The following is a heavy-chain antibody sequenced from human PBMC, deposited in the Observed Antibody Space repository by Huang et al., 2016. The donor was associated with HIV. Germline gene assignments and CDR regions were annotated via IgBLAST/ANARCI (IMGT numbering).Heavy chain of an antibody. D-gene: IGHD3-22*01. J-gene: IGHJ4*02. CDR2: SIPTLGTA. CDR3: ATVDYYDTSGPQRGYFDN. V-gene: IGHV1-69*01. CDR1: GGSFRNFA. Sequence: QVQLVQSGAEVKKPGSSVKVSCKASGGSFRNFAIGWVRQAPGQGLEWMGGSIPTLGTANYAQKCQGRVTIIADESTSTAYMELSSLRSEDTAVYYCATVDYYDTSGPQRGYFDNWGQGTLVTVSS.